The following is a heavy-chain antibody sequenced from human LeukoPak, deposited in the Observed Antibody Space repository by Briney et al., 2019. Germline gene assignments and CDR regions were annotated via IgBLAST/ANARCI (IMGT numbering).Heavy chain of an antibody. D-gene: IGHD3-22*01. J-gene: IGHJ4*02. V-gene: IGHV4-61*02. CDR2: IYTSGST. CDR3: ARASYSYDINGWVPFDY. Sequence: PSETLSLTCTVSGNSISSGDNYWSWIRQPAGKGLEWIGRIYTSGSTNYNPSLKSRVTISGDASKNQFSLRLSSVTAADTAVYYCARASYSYDINGWVPFDYWGQGTLVTVSS. CDR1: GNSISSGDNY.